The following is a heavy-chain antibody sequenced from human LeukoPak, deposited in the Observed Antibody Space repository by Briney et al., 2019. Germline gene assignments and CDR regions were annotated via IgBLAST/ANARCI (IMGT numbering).Heavy chain of an antibody. CDR1: GGSVSSGSYY. D-gene: IGHD6-19*01. V-gene: IGHV4-30-4*01. CDR2: IYYSGST. Sequence: PSETLSLTCTVSGGSVSSGSYYWSWIRQPPGKGLEWIGYIYYSGSTYYNPSLKSRVTISVDTSKNQFSLKLSSVTAADTAVYYCARLRGWYRTVDYWGQGTLVTVSS. J-gene: IGHJ4*02. CDR3: ARLRGWYRTVDY.